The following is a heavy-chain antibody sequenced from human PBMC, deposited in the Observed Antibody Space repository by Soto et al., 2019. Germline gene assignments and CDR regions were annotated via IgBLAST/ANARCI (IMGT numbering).Heavy chain of an antibody. D-gene: IGHD3-10*01. J-gene: IGHJ3*02. CDR1: GHTFTSSG. Sequence: QPQLVQSGPVLTKPGASVRLSCQASGHTFTSSGISWVRQAPGQGLEWMGWISTHNGNTIYSPRLHNRVTLTTHISANTAYMELRRLRYDATAVYYCAREGILGPHDAFAMWGQGTPVTVSS. V-gene: IGHV1-18*04. CDR3: AREGILGPHDAFAM. CDR2: ISTHNGNT.